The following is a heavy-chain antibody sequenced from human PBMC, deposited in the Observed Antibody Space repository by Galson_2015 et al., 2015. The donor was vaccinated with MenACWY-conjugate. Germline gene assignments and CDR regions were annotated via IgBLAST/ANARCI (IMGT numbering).Heavy chain of an antibody. V-gene: IGHV4-39*01. CDR3: ARHDRTAPARSGAFDI. CDR1: GGSISSSSYY. Sequence: SETLSLTCTVSGGSISSSSYYWDWIRQPPGRGLEWIGTIYYSGSTYYNSSLKSRVTISVDTSKNQFSLNLSSVTAADTAMYYCARHDRTAPARSGAFDIWGRGTMVTVSS. D-gene: IGHD2-2*01. J-gene: IGHJ3*02. CDR2: IYYSGST.